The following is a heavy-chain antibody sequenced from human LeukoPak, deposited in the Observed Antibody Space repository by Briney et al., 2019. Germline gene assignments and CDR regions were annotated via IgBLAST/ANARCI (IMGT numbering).Heavy chain of an antibody. CDR3: AKMTQERRRDDY. J-gene: IGHJ4*02. CDR1: GFTFSSYS. CDR2: ISSSSSYI. V-gene: IGHV3-21*04. Sequence: GGSLRLSCAASGFTFSSYSMNWVRQAPGKGLEWVSSISSSSSYIYYADSVKGRFTISRDNAKNSLYLQMNSLRAEDTAVYYCAKMTQERRRDDYWGQGTLVTVSS.